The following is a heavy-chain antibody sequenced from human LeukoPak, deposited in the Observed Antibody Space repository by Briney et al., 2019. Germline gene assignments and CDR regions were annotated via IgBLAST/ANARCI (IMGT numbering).Heavy chain of an antibody. CDR1: GFTFSSYS. V-gene: IGHV3-48*04. Sequence: PGGSLRLSCAASGFTFSSYSMNWVRQAPGKGLEWVSYISSSSSTIYYADSVKGRFTISRDNAKNSLYLQMNSLRAEDTAVYYCARDSGSSSYYFDYWGQGTLVTVSS. CDR2: ISSSSSTI. D-gene: IGHD1-26*01. J-gene: IGHJ4*02. CDR3: ARDSGSSSYYFDY.